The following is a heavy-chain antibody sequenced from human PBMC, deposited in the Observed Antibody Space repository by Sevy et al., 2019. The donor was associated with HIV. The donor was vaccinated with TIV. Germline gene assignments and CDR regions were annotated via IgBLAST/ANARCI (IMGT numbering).Heavy chain of an antibody. CDR2: IYYSGST. D-gene: IGHD2-2*02. Sequence: SETLSLTCTVSGGSISSSSYYWGWIRQPPGQGLEWIGSIYYSGSTYYNPSLKSRVTISVDTSKNQFSLRLSTVTAADTAVYYCASDERYNYYYYGMDVWGQGTTVTVSS. J-gene: IGHJ6*02. CDR1: GGSISSSSYY. CDR3: ASDERYNYYYYGMDV. V-gene: IGHV4-39*01.